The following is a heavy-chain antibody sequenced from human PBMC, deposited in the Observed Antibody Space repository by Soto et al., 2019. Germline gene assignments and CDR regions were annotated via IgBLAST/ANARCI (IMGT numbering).Heavy chain of an antibody. CDR1: GDTFSTYT. V-gene: IGHV1-69*02. D-gene: IGHD3-10*01. J-gene: IGHJ4*02. Sequence: QVHLVQSGAEVKKPGSSVKVSCKASGDTFSTYTINWVRQAPGQRLEWMGRIIPMLGMSNYALKFQGRVTSTADISTTTGYLRLSSLRSDDTAVYYWARSYGSGRRAFDFWGQGTLVTVSS. CDR3: ARSYGSGRRAFDF. CDR2: IIPMLGMS.